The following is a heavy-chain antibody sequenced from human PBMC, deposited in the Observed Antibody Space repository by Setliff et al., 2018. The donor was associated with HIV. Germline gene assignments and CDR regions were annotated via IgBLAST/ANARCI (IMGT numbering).Heavy chain of an antibody. Sequence: AASVKVSCKASGYTFTGYYIHWVRQAPGQGLEWMGIINPSGGSTSYAQKFQGRVTMTRDTSTSTVYMELSSLRSEDTAVYYCARDGPALDIAVVPAASVLGYYYYYMDVWGKGTTVTVSS. CDR1: GYTFTGYY. CDR2: INPSGGST. J-gene: IGHJ6*03. CDR3: ARDGPALDIAVVPAASVLGYYYYYMDV. D-gene: IGHD2-2*03. V-gene: IGHV1-46*01.